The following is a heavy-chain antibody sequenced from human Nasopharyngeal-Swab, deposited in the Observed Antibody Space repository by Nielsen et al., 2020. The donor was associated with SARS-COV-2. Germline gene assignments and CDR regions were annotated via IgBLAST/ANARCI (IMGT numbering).Heavy chain of an antibody. CDR2: ISWKSGNM. CDR1: GFSFDDYT. Sequence: SLKISCVASGFSFDDYTMHWVRQAPGKGLEWVSGISWKSGNMGYADSVKGRFTFSRDNAKNSVYLQMNSLRPEDTALYYCAKTMVRGDFYYFLDVWGKGTTVTVSS. V-gene: IGHV3-9*01. CDR3: AKTMVRGDFYYFLDV. D-gene: IGHD3-10*01. J-gene: IGHJ6*03.